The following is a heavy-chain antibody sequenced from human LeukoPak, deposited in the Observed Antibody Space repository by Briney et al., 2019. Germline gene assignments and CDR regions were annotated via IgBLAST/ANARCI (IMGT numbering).Heavy chain of an antibody. J-gene: IGHJ4*02. CDR3: AKDARRTSGWYFFDY. CDR1: GFTFRSCE. V-gene: IGHV3-48*03. Sequence: TGGSLRLSCAASGFTFRSCELSWVRQAPAKGLEWVSYISSSGSIIYYADSVKGRFTISRDSAKNSLYLQMNSLRAEDTAVYYCAKDARRTSGWYFFDYWGQGTLVTVSS. D-gene: IGHD6-19*01. CDR2: ISSSGSII.